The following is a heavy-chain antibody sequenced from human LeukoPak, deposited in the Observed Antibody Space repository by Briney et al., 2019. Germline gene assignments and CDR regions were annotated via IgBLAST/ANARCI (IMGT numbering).Heavy chain of an antibody. CDR3: ARGQWLXXXAFDI. V-gene: IGHV3-33*01. CDR1: GFTFSSYG. J-gene: IGHJ3*02. CDR2: IWYDGSNK. D-gene: IGHD6-19*01. Sequence: PGGSLRLSCAASGFTFSSYGMHWVRQAPGKGLEWVAVIWYDGSNKYYADSVKGRFTISRDNSKNTLYLQMNSLRAEDTAVYYCARGQWLXXXAFDIWGQGXMVTVS.